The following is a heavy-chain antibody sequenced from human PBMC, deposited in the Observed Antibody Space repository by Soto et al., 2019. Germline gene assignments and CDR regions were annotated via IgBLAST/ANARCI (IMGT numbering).Heavy chain of an antibody. CDR1: GGTFSSYA. D-gene: IGHD3-3*01. Sequence: QVQLVQSGAEVKKPGSSVKVSCKASGGTFSSYAISWVRQAPGQGLEWMGGIIPIFGTANYAQKFQGTVTITAAQSTSTAYMELSSLRSEDTAVYYCARDPGAFWSGFGYCGMDVWGQGTTVTVSS. CDR2: IIPIFGTA. V-gene: IGHV1-69*01. CDR3: ARDPGAFWSGFGYCGMDV. J-gene: IGHJ6*02.